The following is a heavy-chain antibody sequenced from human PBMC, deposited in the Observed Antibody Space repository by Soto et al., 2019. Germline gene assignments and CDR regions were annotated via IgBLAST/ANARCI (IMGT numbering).Heavy chain of an antibody. J-gene: IGHJ5*02. CDR2: IYWDDDK. V-gene: IGHV2-5*02. Sequence: QITLKESGRPLVKPTQPLTLTCNFSGFSLTNKGVGVGWIRQSPRKALEWLGIIYWDDDKRYRPSLNNRLTITKDTSTNQVILTMTNVDTVDTATYYCAHIHANSGYDWRYDPWGQGTLVTVSS. D-gene: IGHD5-12*01. CDR3: AHIHANSGYDWRYDP. CDR1: GFSLTNKGVG.